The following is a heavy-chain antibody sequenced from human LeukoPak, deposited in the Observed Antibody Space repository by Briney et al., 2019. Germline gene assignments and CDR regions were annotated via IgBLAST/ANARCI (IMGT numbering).Heavy chain of an antibody. J-gene: IGHJ4*02. CDR2: IYYSGST. CDR1: GGSISSYY. V-gene: IGHV4-59*01. Sequence: SETLSLTCTVSGGSISSYYWSWIRQPPGKGLEWIGYIYYSGSTNYNPSLKSRVTISVDTSKNQFSLKLSSVTAADTAVYYCARGVRQQLVPGDFDYWGQGTLVTVSS. CDR3: ARGVRQQLVPGDFDY. D-gene: IGHD6-13*01.